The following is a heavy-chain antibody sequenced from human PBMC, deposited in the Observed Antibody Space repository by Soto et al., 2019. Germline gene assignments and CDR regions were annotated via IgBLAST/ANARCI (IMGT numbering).Heavy chain of an antibody. CDR1: GGSIDNSHSF. CDR2: VYYSGGA. J-gene: IGHJ4*02. V-gene: IGHV4-39*01. D-gene: IGHD3-22*01. CDR3: LIVVEAATRHADCDS. Sequence: SETLSLTCDVSGGSIDNSHSFWGWIRQPPGKGLEFIGSVYYSGGAYYNPSLKSRVTVSVDTSKNQLSLRVNSVTAADTAVYYWLIVVEAATRHADCDSWGEGILVTVS.